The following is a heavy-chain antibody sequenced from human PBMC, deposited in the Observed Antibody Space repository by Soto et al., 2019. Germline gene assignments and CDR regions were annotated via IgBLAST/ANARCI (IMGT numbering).Heavy chain of an antibody. Sequence: EVQLLESGGGLVQPGGSLGLSCAASGFTFSSYDMSWVRQAPGKGLEYVSSISVTGSGTYYADSVKGRFTIPRDNSKNPLYLQMNSLRVEDTAVYYCAGTTTTKSRDYWGQGTLVTVSS. CDR1: GFTFSSYD. J-gene: IGHJ4*02. D-gene: IGHD4-17*01. V-gene: IGHV3-23*01. CDR2: ISVTGSGT. CDR3: AGTTTTKSRDY.